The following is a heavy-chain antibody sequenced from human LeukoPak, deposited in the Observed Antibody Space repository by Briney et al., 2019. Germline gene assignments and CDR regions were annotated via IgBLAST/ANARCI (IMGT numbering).Heavy chain of an antibody. Sequence: SVKVSCKASGGTFSSYAISWVRQAPGQGLEWMGRIIPILGIANYAQKFQGRVTITADKSTSTAYMELSSLRSEDTAVYYCARDRYNWNNFDYWGQGTLVTVSS. CDR3: ARDRYNWNNFDY. J-gene: IGHJ4*02. V-gene: IGHV1-69*04. D-gene: IGHD1-20*01. CDR2: IIPILGIA. CDR1: GGTFSSYA.